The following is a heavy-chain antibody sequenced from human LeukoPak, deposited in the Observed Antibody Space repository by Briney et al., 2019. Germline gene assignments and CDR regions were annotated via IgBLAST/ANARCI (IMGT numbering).Heavy chain of an antibody. V-gene: IGHV1-46*01. CDR3: ARGYSSSYRIDY. Sequence: GASVKVSYKASGYTFTNYYMHWVRQAPGQGLEWMGVINPSGDSTGYEQKFRDRVTMTRETSTRTVYMELSSLRSEDTAVYYCARGYSSSYRIDYWGQGTLVTVSS. D-gene: IGHD6-19*01. CDR1: GYTFTNYY. J-gene: IGHJ4*02. CDR2: INPSGDST.